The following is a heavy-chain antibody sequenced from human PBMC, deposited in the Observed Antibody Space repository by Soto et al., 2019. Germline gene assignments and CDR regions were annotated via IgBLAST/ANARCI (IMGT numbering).Heavy chain of an antibody. CDR3: ARDALYLMTTVTTRDLFDY. Sequence: GGSLRLSCAASGFTFSSYGMHWVRQAPGKGLEWVAVIWYDGSNKYYADSVKGRFTISRDNSKNTLYLQMNSLRAEDTAVYYCARDALYLMTTVTTRDLFDYWGQGTLVTVSS. J-gene: IGHJ4*02. CDR2: IWYDGSNK. CDR1: GFTFSSYG. V-gene: IGHV3-33*01. D-gene: IGHD4-17*01.